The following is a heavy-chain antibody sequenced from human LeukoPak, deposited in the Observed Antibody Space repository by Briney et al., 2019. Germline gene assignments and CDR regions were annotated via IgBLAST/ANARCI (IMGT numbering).Heavy chain of an antibody. D-gene: IGHD3-3*01. CDR2: INHSGST. CDR1: GGSFSGYY. V-gene: IGHV4-34*01. CDR3: ARGRGAYYDFWSGYQLTPGAVDY. Sequence: SETLSLTCAVYGGSFSGYYWSWLRQPPGKGLEWIGEINHSGSTNYNPSLKSRVTISVDTSKNQFSLKLSSVTAADTAVYYCARGRGAYYDFWSGYQLTPGAVDYWGQGTLVTVSS. J-gene: IGHJ4*02.